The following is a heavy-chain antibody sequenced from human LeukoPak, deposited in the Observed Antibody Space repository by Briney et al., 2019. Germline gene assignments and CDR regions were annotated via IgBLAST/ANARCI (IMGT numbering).Heavy chain of an antibody. CDR1: GGSISSYY. CDR3: ARHGVPAAIGLSRDYFDY. V-gene: IGHV4-59*08. CDR2: IYYSGST. Sequence: PSETLSLTCTVSGGSISSYYWSWIRQPPGKGLEWIGYIYYSGSTNYNPSLKSRVTISVDTSKNQFSLKLSSVTAADTAVYYCARHGVPAAIGLSRDYFDYWGQGTLVTVSS. J-gene: IGHJ4*02. D-gene: IGHD2-2*02.